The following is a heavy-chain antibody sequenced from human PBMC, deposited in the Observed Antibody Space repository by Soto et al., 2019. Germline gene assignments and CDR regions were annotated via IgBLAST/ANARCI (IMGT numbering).Heavy chain of an antibody. V-gene: IGHV3-15*07. CDR1: GFIFNNAW. Sequence: EVQLVESGGGLVKPGGSLGLSCAASGFIFNNAWMNWVRQAPGKGLEWVGRIKSKTDGGTTDYAAPVKGRFTISRDDSKHTLYLQMNSLKTEDTAVYYCTTGVSGWYPQQYYFDYWGQGTLVTVSS. CDR2: IKSKTDGGTT. D-gene: IGHD6-19*01. J-gene: IGHJ4*02. CDR3: TTGVSGWYPQQYYFDY.